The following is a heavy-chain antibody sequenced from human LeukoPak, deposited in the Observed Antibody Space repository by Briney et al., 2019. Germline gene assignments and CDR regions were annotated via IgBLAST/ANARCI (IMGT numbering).Heavy chain of an antibody. V-gene: IGHV3-9*01. CDR2: ISWNSGSI. CDR3: ASSSFYSPWSY. J-gene: IGHJ4*02. CDR1: GFTFDDYD. D-gene: IGHD3-3*02. Sequence: GGSLRLSCAASGFTFDDYDMYWVRHGPGKGLEWVSGISWNSGSIGYADSVKGRFIISRDNAKNSLYLQMSSVRTEDTALYYCASSSFYSPWSYWGQGTLVTVSS.